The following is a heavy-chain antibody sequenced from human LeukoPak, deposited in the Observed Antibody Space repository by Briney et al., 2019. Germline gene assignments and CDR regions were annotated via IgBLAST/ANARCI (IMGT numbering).Heavy chain of an antibody. D-gene: IGHD3-22*01. CDR2: IYGGGGT. V-gene: IGHV3-66*01. CDR3: ARTYYDSSGHRNFDY. J-gene: IGHJ4*02. CDR1: GFTVSSRY. Sequence: GGSLRLSCAASGFTVSSRYMSWVRQAPGKGLEWVSVIYGGGGTYYADPVKGRFTISRDNSKNTLFLQMSSLRAEDTAVYYCARTYYDSSGHRNFDYWGQGTLVTVSS.